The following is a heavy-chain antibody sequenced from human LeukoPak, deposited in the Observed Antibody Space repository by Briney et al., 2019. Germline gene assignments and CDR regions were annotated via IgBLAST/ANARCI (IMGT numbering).Heavy chain of an antibody. D-gene: IGHD5-18*01. Sequence: GGSLRLSCAASGFTFSDCYMSWIRQAPGKGLEWVSYISSSSAYTNYADSVKGRFTISRDNAKNSLFLQMNSLRAEDTAVYYCARAGYSMDTEYFQHWGQGTLVTVTS. V-gene: IGHV3-11*06. CDR2: ISSSSAYT. CDR1: GFTFSDCY. J-gene: IGHJ1*01. CDR3: ARAGYSMDTEYFQH.